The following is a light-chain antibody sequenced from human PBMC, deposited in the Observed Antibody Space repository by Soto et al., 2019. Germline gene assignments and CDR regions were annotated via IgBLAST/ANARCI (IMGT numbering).Light chain of an antibody. Sequence: EIVLTQSPGTLSLSPGDRATLSCRASQSVSGSSLAWYQQRPGQAPRLLIYGATSRATGIADRFSGSGSGTDFTLTISRLEHEDFAVYYCLQYGSSTFSFGPGTKVDIK. CDR1: QSVSGSS. CDR3: LQYGSSTFS. CDR2: GAT. V-gene: IGKV3-20*01. J-gene: IGKJ3*01.